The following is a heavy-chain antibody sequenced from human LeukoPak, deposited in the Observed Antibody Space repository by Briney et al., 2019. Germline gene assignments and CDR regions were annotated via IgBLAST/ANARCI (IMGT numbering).Heavy chain of an antibody. D-gene: IGHD4-17*01. CDR1: GFTFSSYS. CDR2: ISSSSSYI. J-gene: IGHJ4*02. CDR3: ARDRTDHGDFDY. Sequence: GGSLRLSCAASGFTFSSYSMNWVRQAPGKGLEWVSSISSSSSYIYYADSVKGRFTISRDNAKNSLYLQMNSLRAEDTAVYYCARDRTDHGDFDYWGQGTLVTVSS. V-gene: IGHV3-21*01.